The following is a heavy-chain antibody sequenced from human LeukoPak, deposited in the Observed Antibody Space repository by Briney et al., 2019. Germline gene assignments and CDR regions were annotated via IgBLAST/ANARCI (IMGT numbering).Heavy chain of an antibody. D-gene: IGHD5-24*01. Sequence: GGSLRLSCVVSGFTFSSYSMNWVHQAPGKGLEWVSFITSSSVNIYYADSVEGRFTISRDNAQNSLYLHMRSLRDEDTAVYYCARGDGFHYFDYWGQGVLVTVSS. CDR3: ARGDGFHYFDY. J-gene: IGHJ4*02. V-gene: IGHV3-48*02. CDR1: GFTFSSYS. CDR2: ITSSSVNI.